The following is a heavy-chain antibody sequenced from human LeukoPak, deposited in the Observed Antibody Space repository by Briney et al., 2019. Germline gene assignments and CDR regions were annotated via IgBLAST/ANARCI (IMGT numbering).Heavy chain of an antibody. CDR3: ARDVPYSTTWSGDAFDI. CDR2: ISAYNGDT. CDR1: GYTFSSYG. D-gene: IGHD6-13*01. J-gene: IGHJ3*02. V-gene: IGHV1-18*01. Sequence: GASVKVSCKASGYTFSSYGIVWVRQAPGQGLEWMGWISAYNGDTNYAQKLQGRVTMTTDTSTSTAYLELRSLRSDDTAVYYCARDVPYSTTWSGDAFDIWGLGTMVTVSS.